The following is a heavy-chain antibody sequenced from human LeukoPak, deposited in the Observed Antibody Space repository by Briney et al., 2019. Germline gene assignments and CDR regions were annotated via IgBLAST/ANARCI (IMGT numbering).Heavy chain of an antibody. Sequence: GSLRLSCAASGFTFSSYWMSWVRQAPGKGLEWVANIKQDGSEKYYVDSVKGRFTISRDNAKNSLYLQMNSLRAEDTAVYYCARDFTIFGDYFDYWGQGTLVTVSS. CDR3: ARDFTIFGDYFDY. J-gene: IGHJ4*02. V-gene: IGHV3-7*03. CDR2: IKQDGSEK. CDR1: GFTFSSYW. D-gene: IGHD3-3*01.